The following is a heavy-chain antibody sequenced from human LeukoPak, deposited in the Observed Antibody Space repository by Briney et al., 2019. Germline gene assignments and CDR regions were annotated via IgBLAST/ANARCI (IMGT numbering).Heavy chain of an antibody. CDR2: IRNDESNK. CDR3: AKDFGGYSYGELDY. V-gene: IGHV3-30*02. Sequence: GGSLRLSCAASGFTFSSYDMHWVRQAPGKGLEWVAFIRNDESNKYYADSVKGRFTISRDNSKSTLYLQMNSLRAEDTAVYYCAKDFGGYSYGELDYWGQGALVTVSS. J-gene: IGHJ4*02. D-gene: IGHD5-18*01. CDR1: GFTFSSYD.